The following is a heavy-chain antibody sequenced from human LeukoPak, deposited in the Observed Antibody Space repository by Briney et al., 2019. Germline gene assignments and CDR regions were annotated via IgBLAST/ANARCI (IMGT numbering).Heavy chain of an antibody. Sequence: PGGSLRLSCAASGFAFDDYAMHWVRQAPGKGLEWVSGISWNSGSIGYADSVKGRFTISRDNAKNSLYLQMNSLRAEDTALYYCAKDMDLWGQGTLVTVSS. CDR1: GFAFDDYA. CDR3: AKDMDL. J-gene: IGHJ4*02. D-gene: IGHD3/OR15-3a*01. V-gene: IGHV3-9*01. CDR2: ISWNSGSI.